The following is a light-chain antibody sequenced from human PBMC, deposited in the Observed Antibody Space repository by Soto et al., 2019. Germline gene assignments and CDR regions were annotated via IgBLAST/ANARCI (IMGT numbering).Light chain of an antibody. CDR3: QQRSNYQIT. CDR1: QSVSSY. CDR2: DAS. Sequence: ESVLTQAPDTLSLSPGGRATLSCRASQSVSSYLAWYQQKPGQAPRLLIYDASNRATGIPARFSGSGSGTDFTLTISSLEPEDFAVYYCQQRSNYQITFGHGTRLEIK. J-gene: IGKJ5*01. V-gene: IGKV3-11*01.